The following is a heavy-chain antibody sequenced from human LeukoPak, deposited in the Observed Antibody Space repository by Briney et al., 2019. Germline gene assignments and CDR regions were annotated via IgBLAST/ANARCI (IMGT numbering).Heavy chain of an antibody. CDR2: IIPIFGTA. D-gene: IGHD2-2*01. CDR3: ARGNIVVVPAARYYYYYYMDV. CDR1: GGTFSSYA. J-gene: IGHJ6*03. Sequence: ASVKVSCKASGGTFSSYAISWVRQAPGQGLEWMGGIIPIFGTANYAQKFQGRVTITTDESTSTAYMELSSLRSEDTAVYYCARGNIVVVPAARYYYYYYMDVWGKGTTVTVSS. V-gene: IGHV1-69*05.